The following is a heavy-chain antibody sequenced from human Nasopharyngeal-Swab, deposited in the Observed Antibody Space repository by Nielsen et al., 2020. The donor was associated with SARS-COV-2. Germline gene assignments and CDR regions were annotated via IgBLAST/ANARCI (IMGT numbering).Heavy chain of an antibody. Sequence: SETLSPTCAVYGGSFSGYYWSWIRQPPGKGLEWIGEINHSGSTNYNPSLKSRVTISVDTSKNPFSLKLSSVTAADTAVYYCARGNGAFDYWGQGTLVTVSS. D-gene: IGHD4-17*01. V-gene: IGHV4-34*01. CDR3: ARGNGAFDY. CDR2: INHSGST. J-gene: IGHJ4*02. CDR1: GGSFSGYY.